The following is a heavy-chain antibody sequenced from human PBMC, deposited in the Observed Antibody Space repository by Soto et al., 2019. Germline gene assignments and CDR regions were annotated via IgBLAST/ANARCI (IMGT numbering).Heavy chain of an antibody. CDR1: GFTFSSYS. D-gene: IGHD2-15*01. Sequence: EVQLVESGGGLVQPGGSLRLSCAASGFTFSSYSMNWVRQAPGKGLEWVSYISSSSSTIYYADSVKGLFTISRDNAKNSLYLKMNSLRAEDTAVYYWARERAALNYFDYWGQGTLVTVSS. V-gene: IGHV3-48*01. CDR2: ISSSSSTI. CDR3: ARERAALNYFDY. J-gene: IGHJ4*02.